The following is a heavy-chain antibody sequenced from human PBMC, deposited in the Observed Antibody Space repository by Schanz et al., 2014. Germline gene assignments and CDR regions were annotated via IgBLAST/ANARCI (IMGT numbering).Heavy chain of an antibody. J-gene: IGHJ4*02. CDR1: GFTFYNYA. CDR2: TSNDGSFT. V-gene: IGHV3-74*01. CDR3: VRDTDYHFDY. D-gene: IGHD4-17*01. Sequence: EVRLVESGGGLVQPGGSLRLSCAASGFTFYNYAMTWVRQAPGKGLEWVSRTSNDGSFTTFADSVKGRFTISRDNAKNTLYLQMNSLRAEDTAVYYCVRDTDYHFDYWGQGTLVTVSS.